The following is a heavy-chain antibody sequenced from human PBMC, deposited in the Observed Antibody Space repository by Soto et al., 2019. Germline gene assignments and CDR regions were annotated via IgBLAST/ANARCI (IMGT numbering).Heavy chain of an antibody. V-gene: IGHV1-46*01. Sequence: ASVKVSCKASGYTFTSYYMHWVRQAPGQGLEWMGIINPSGGSTSYAQKFQGRVTMTRDTSTSTVYMELSSLRSEDTAVYYCARGGPIFGVVIIEGYGMDVWGQGTTVTVSS. CDR2: INPSGGST. CDR1: GYTFTSYY. J-gene: IGHJ6*02. CDR3: ARGGPIFGVVIIEGYGMDV. D-gene: IGHD3-3*01.